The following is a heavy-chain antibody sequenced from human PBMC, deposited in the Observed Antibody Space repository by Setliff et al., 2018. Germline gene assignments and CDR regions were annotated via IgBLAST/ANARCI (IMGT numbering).Heavy chain of an antibody. V-gene: IGHV3-15*07. CDR3: ATDRAACSGSSCYNGFDV. CDR1: GFTFSKAW. Sequence: LRLSCAVSGFTFSKAWMHWVRQAPGKGLEWVGRVKSNTDGGAIDYAAPVKGRFTISRDDSKNTVFLQMNSLKTEDTAVYYCATDRAACSGSSCYNGFDVWGQGTMVTVSS. D-gene: IGHD2-2*02. J-gene: IGHJ3*01. CDR2: VKSNTDGGAI.